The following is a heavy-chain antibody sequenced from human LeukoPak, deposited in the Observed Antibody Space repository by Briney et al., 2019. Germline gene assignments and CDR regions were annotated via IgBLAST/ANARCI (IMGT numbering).Heavy chain of an antibody. CDR3: ARETHRASYYYDSSGPSGGFDP. V-gene: IGHV4-59*01. J-gene: IGHJ5*02. CDR2: IYYSGST. D-gene: IGHD3-22*01. Sequence: SETLSLTCTVSGGSISSYYWSWIRQPPGKGLEWIGYIYYSGSTNYNPSLKSRVTISVDTSKNQFSLKLSSVTAADTAVYYCARETHRASYYYDSSGPSGGFDPWGQGTLVTVSS. CDR1: GGSISSYY.